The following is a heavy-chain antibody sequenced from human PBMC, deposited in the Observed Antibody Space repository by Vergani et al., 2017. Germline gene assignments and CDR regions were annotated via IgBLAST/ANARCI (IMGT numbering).Heavy chain of an antibody. V-gene: IGHV1-18*01. Sequence: QVQLVQSGAEVKKPGASVKVSCKASGYTFTSYGISWVRQAPGQGLEWMGWISAYNGNTNYAQKLQGRVTMTTDTSTSTAYMELRSLRSDDTAVYYCARPVYYYGSGSRAYYMDVWGKGTTVTVYS. D-gene: IGHD3-10*01. J-gene: IGHJ6*03. CDR2: ISAYNGNT. CDR1: GYTFTSYG. CDR3: ARPVYYYGSGSRAYYMDV.